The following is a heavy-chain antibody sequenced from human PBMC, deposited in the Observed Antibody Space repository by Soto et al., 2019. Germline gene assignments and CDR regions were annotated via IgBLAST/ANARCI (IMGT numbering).Heavy chain of an antibody. D-gene: IGHD3-10*01. CDR3: TRQYYYGSGSSYYYYYGMDV. CDR2: IYPGDSDT. V-gene: IGHV5-51*01. Sequence: GESLKISCKGSGYSFTSYWIGWVRQMPGKGLEWMGIIYPGDSDTRYSPSFQGQVTISADKSISTAYLQWSSLKASDTAMYYCTRQYYYGSGSSYYYYYGMDVWGQGTTVTVSS. J-gene: IGHJ6*02. CDR1: GYSFTSYW.